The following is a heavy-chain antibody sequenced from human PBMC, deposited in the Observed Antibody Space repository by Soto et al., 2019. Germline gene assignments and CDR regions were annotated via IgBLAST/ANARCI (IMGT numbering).Heavy chain of an antibody. CDR1: GGTFSSYA. D-gene: IGHD6-13*01. CDR2: IIPIFGTA. J-gene: IGHJ5*02. Sequence: SVKVSCKASGGTFSSYAIGWVRQAPGQGLEWMGGIIPIFGTANYAQKFQGRVTITADESTSTAYMELSSLRSEDTAVYYCARDPAAAVASTVNWFDPWGQGTPVTVSS. CDR3: ARDPAAAVASTVNWFDP. V-gene: IGHV1-69*13.